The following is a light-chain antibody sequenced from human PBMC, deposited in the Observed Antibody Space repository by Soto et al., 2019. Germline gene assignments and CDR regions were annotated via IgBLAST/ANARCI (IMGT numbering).Light chain of an antibody. Sequence: DIQMTQSPSTLSASVGDRVTITCRASQSISSWLAWYQQKPGKAPKLLIYDASSLESGVPSRFSGTGSGTEFILTITNLQPEDFATYYCLQHTYIWSFGQGTKVDIK. CDR3: LQHTYIWS. V-gene: IGKV1-5*01. CDR1: QSISSW. CDR2: DAS. J-gene: IGKJ1*01.